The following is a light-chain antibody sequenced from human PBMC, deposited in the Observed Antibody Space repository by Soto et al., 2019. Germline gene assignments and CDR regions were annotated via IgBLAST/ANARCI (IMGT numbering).Light chain of an antibody. CDR1: QSISSY. J-gene: IGKJ5*01. CDR3: QQSYSIMYT. V-gene: IGKV1-39*01. CDR2: AAS. Sequence: IQMAQSPSSLSASLGDRVTITCRASQSISSYLNWYQQKPGKAPYLLIYAASTLQSGVPSRFSGGGSGTDFTLTISTLQPEDFETYYCQQSYSIMYTFGQGTRLEIK.